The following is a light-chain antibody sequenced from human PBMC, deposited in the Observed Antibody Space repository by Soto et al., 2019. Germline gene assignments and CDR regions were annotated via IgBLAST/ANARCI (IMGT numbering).Light chain of an antibody. CDR2: GAS. CDR3: QQYNNWPMLR. CDR1: QSVSSN. Sequence: EIVMTQSPATLSVSPGERATLSCRASQSVSSNLAWYQQKPGQAPRLLIYGASTRATGIPARFSGSGSGTEFTLTISSLQSEDFAVYYCQQYNNWPMLRFGQGTRLESK. V-gene: IGKV3-15*01. J-gene: IGKJ5*01.